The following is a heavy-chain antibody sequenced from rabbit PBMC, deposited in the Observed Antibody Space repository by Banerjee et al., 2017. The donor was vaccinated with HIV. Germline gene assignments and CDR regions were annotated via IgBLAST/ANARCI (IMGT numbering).Heavy chain of an antibody. CDR1: GFDLSGYYY. V-gene: IGHV1S43*01. CDR3: ARRGSDWADDL. D-gene: IGHD4-1*01. Sequence: QEQLEESGGGLVQPEGSLTLTCTASGFDLSGYYYMCWVRQAPGKGLELIACIYASNGNKDYASWVNGRFTISRNTNQNTVTLQMTSLIAADTATYFCARRGSDWADDLWGPGTLVTVS. J-gene: IGHJ4*01. CDR2: IYASNGNK.